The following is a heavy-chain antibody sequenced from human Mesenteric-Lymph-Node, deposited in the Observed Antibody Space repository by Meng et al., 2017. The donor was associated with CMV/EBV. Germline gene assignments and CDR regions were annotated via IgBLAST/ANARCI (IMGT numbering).Heavy chain of an antibody. CDR3: ARDHSSSWYNWFDP. J-gene: IGHJ5*02. V-gene: IGHV4-61*01. Sequence: SETLSLTCTVSGGSVSSGSYYWSWIRQPPGKGLEWIGYICYSGSTNYNPSLKSRVTISVDTSKNQFSLKLSSVTAADTAVYYCARDHSSSWYNWFDPWGQGTLVTVSS. D-gene: IGHD6-13*01. CDR2: ICYSGST. CDR1: GGSVSSGSYY.